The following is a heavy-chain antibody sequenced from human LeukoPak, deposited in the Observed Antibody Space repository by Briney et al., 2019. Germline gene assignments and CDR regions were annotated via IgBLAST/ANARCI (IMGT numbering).Heavy chain of an antibody. CDR3: ASLPHSRGGSYSDY. J-gene: IGHJ4*02. Sequence: PGGSLRLSCSVSGFTFSRNAMTWVRQAPGKGLEWVSTIDTSGTVPYYVDSVKGRFAISRDNSRDTLWLQMNSLRADDTAVYYCASLPHSRGGSYSDYWGQGTLVTVSS. V-gene: IGHV3-23*05. D-gene: IGHD1-26*01. CDR1: GFTFSRNA. CDR2: IDTSGTVP.